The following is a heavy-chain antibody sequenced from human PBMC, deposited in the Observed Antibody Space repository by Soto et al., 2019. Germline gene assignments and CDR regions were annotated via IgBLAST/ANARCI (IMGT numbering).Heavy chain of an antibody. D-gene: IGHD3-22*01. CDR1: VYTFTRYA. J-gene: IGHJ4*02. CDR2: INAGNGNT. CDR3: ARSSGGHLYYFEY. Sequence: ASVKVACKASVYTFTRYAMHWVRQAPGQRLEWMGWINAGNGNTKYSQKFQGRVTITRDTSASTAYMELSSLRSEDTAVYYCARSSGGHLYYFEYWGQGTQVTVSS. V-gene: IGHV1-3*01.